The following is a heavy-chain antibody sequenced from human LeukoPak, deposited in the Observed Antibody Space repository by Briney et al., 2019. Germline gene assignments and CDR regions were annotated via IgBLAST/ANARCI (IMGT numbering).Heavy chain of an antibody. CDR3: ARGRGGSFLYYYYYMDV. Sequence: ASVKVSCKTPGGTFSSYAIIWVRKATGQELEWMGWMNPNSGNTGYAQKFQGRVTMTRNTSISTAYMELSSLRSEDTAVYYCARGRGGSFLYYYYYMDVWGKGTTVTISS. CDR2: MNPNSGNT. CDR1: GGTFSSYA. J-gene: IGHJ6*03. V-gene: IGHV1-8*02. D-gene: IGHD1-26*01.